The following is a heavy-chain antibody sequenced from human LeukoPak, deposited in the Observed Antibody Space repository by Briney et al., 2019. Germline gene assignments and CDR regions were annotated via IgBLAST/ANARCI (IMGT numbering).Heavy chain of an antibody. CDR3: AKQGSGWDVDY. CDR2: IYSGGTT. Sequence: PGGSLRLSCAASGFTVSTNCMTWVRQAPGKGLEWVSTIYSGGTTYYADSVMGRFTISRHNSRNTLYLQMNSLRAEDTAVYYCAKQGSGWDVDYWGQGTLVTVSS. V-gene: IGHV3-53*01. CDR1: GFTVSTNC. D-gene: IGHD6-19*01. J-gene: IGHJ4*02.